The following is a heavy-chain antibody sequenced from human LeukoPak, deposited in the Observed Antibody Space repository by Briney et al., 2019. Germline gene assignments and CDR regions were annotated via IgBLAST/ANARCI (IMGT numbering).Heavy chain of an antibody. V-gene: IGHV5-51*01. CDR3: ARHSQASYYYDSSGHRPYYYYYMDV. Sequence: GESLKISCKGSGYRFTSYWIGWVRQMPGKGLEWMGIIYPGDSDTRYSPSFQAQVTISADKSISTAYLQWSSLKASDTAMYYCARHSQASYYYDSSGHRPYYYYYMDVWGKGTTVTVSS. J-gene: IGHJ6*03. CDR2: IYPGDSDT. CDR1: GYRFTSYW. D-gene: IGHD3-22*01.